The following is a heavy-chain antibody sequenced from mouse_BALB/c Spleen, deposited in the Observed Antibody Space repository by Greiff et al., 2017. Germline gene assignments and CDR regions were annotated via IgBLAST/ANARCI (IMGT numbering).Heavy chain of an antibody. J-gene: IGHJ2*01. V-gene: IGHV5-9-3*01. CDR3: ARLGYGNYFDY. CDR1: GFTFSSYA. Sequence: EVQVVESGGGLVKPGGSLKLSCAASGFTFSSYAMSWVRQTPEKRLEWVATISSGGSYTYYPDSVKGRFTISRDNAKNTLYLQMSSLRSEDTAMYYCARLGYGNYFDYWGQGTTLTVSS. D-gene: IGHD2-10*02. CDR2: ISSGGSYT.